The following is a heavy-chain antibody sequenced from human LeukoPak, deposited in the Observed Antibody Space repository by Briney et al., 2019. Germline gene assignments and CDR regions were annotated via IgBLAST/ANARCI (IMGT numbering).Heavy chain of an antibody. Sequence: SETLSLTCAVYGGSFSGYYWSWTRQPPGKGLEWIGEINHSGSTNYNPSLKSRVTISVDTSKNQFSLKLSSVTAADTAVYYCARGITMVRGHSWFDPWGQGTLVTVSS. J-gene: IGHJ5*02. V-gene: IGHV4-34*01. CDR1: GGSFSGYY. CDR3: ARGITMVRGHSWFDP. D-gene: IGHD3-10*01. CDR2: INHSGST.